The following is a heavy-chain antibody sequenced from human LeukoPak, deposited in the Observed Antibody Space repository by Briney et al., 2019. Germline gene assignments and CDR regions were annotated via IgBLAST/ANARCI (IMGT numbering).Heavy chain of an antibody. J-gene: IGHJ6*03. CDR1: GGSISNDY. V-gene: IGHV4-4*07. D-gene: IGHD5-18*01. Sequence: SETLSLTCTVSGGSISNDYFTWIRQPAGKVLEWIGRIHSGGTTNYNPSLMSRVTLSVDTSKKQISLRLTSVTAADTALYYCARDNPSGYTYGYEHYYYYIDVWGKGTTVTVSS. CDR3: ARDNPSGYTYGYEHYYYYIDV. CDR2: IHSGGTT.